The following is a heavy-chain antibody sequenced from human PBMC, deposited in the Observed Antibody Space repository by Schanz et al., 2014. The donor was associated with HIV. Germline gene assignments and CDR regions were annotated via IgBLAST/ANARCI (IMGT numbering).Heavy chain of an antibody. D-gene: IGHD5-18*01. Sequence: EVQLLESGGGLVQPGESLRLSCAVSGFRFSSHAMTWVRQAPGKGLEWVSGISISGETTYYADSVKGRFTISRDNSKNTLYLQMNSLRAEDTAVYYCARGLPADYWGQGTLVTVSP. CDR3: ARGLPADY. V-gene: IGHV3-23*01. J-gene: IGHJ4*02. CDR1: GFRFSSHA. CDR2: ISISGETT.